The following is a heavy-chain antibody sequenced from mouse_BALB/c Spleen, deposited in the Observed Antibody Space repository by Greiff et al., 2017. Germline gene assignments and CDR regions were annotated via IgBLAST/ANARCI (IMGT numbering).Heavy chain of an antibody. CDR1: GFTFNTYA. CDR2: IRSKSNNYAT. V-gene: IGHV10-1*02. CDR3: VRRGVYAMDY. Sequence: EVKLQESGGGLVQPKGSLKLSCAASGFTFNTYAMNWVRQAPGKGLEWVARIRSKSNNYATYYAESVKNRFTISRNDSQSMLYLQLKNLKTEDTAMYYCVRRGVYAMDYWGQGTSVTVSS. J-gene: IGHJ4*01.